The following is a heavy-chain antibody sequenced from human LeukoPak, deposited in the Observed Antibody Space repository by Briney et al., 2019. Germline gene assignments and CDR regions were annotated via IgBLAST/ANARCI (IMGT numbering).Heavy chain of an antibody. J-gene: IGHJ4*02. D-gene: IGHD2-15*01. CDR3: AKAHPCSGCSSYSPFDY. Sequence: GGSLRLSCAAPGFTFRDYAMHWVRQAPGKELEWVAVLSYGGTNKYYADSVKGRFNISRDNSKNTLYLQMNSLRAEDTAVYYCAKAHPCSGCSSYSPFDYWGQGTLVTVSS. V-gene: IGHV3-30-3*01. CDR1: GFTFRDYA. CDR2: LSYGGTNK.